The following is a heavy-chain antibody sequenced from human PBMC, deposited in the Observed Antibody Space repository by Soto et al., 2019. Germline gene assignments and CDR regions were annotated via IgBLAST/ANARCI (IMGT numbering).Heavy chain of an antibody. V-gene: IGHV5-51*01. D-gene: IGHD6-13*01. CDR3: ARVKQLVPDYYYYYGMDV. J-gene: IGHJ6*02. CDR2: IYPGDSDT. CDR1: GYSFTSYW. Sequence: GESLKISCKGSGYSFTSYWIGWVRQMPGKGLEWMGIIYPGDSDTRYSPSFQGQVTISADKSISTAYLQWSSLKASDTAMYYCARVKQLVPDYYYYYGMDVWGQGTTVTVSS.